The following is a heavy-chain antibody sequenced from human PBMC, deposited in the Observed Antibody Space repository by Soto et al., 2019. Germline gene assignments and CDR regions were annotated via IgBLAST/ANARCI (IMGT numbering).Heavy chain of an antibody. CDR3: SRLVSHCLRGSCDDYYVYGLDV. D-gene: IGHD2-15*01. J-gene: IGHJ6*02. V-gene: IGHV4-39*01. CDR2: ICYAGST. CDR1: GGSISSTDYY. Sequence: SETLSLTCAVSGGSISSTDYYWGWIRQPPGQGLVWLGSICYAGSTFQNPSLKRRATISVDTSRNQFSLSLSSVTASDTAFYYSSRLVSHCLRGSCDDYYVYGLDVWGQGTTVTVSS.